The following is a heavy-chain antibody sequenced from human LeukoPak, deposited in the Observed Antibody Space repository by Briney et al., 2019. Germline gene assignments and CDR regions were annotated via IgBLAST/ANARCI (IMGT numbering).Heavy chain of an antibody. J-gene: IGHJ3*02. D-gene: IGHD3-22*01. CDR3: ARSNGGDYYDSSGAFDI. CDR1: GFTFSSYG. Sequence: GGSLRLSCAASGFTFSSYGMSWVRQAPGKGLKWVAVISYDGSNKYYADSVKGRFTISRDNSKNTLYLQMNSLRAEDTAVYYCARSNGGDYYDSSGAFDIWGQGTMVTVSS. V-gene: IGHV3-30*03. CDR2: ISYDGSNK.